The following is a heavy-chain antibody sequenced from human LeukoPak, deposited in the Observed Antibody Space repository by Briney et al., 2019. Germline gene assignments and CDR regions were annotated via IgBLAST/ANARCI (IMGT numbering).Heavy chain of an antibody. CDR1: GDSMSSYY. V-gene: IGHV4-4*07. CDR3: ARGDYYDGGGRNWFDP. Sequence: SEPLSLTCTVSGDSMSSYYWNFIRQPAGKGLEWIGRIHTSWTTYYNPSLKSRITMSVDTSRNQFSLRLTSVTAADTAVYYCARGDYYDGGGRNWFDPWGQGTLVTVSS. J-gene: IGHJ5*02. CDR2: IHTSWTT. D-gene: IGHD3-16*01.